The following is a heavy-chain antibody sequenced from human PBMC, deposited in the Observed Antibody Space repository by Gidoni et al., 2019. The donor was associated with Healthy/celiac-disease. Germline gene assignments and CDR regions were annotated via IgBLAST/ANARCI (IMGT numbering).Heavy chain of an antibody. CDR1: GYSFTSSW. V-gene: IGHV5-10-1*03. CDR2: IDPSDSYT. D-gene: IGHD2-2*01. CDR3: ARHRACSSTSCYSSWFDP. J-gene: IGHJ5*02. Sequence: EVQLVQSGAEVKKPGESLRISCKGSGYSFTSSWISWVRQMPGKGLEWMGRIDPSDSYTKYSPSFQGHVTISADKSISTAYLQWSSLKASDTAIYYCARHRACSSTSCYSSWFDPWGQGTLVTVSS.